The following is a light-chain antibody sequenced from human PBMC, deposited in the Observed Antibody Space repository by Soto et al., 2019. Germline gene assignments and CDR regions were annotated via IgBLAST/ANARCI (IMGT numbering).Light chain of an antibody. CDR3: QQYNNWLTWT. Sequence: EIVLTQSPGTLSVSPGERATLSCRASQSVSSNLAWYQQKPGQAPRLLIYGASTRATGIPARFSGSGSGTEFTLTISSLQSEDFAVYYCQQYNNWLTWTFGQGTKVEIK. CDR1: QSVSSN. V-gene: IGKV3-15*01. CDR2: GAS. J-gene: IGKJ1*01.